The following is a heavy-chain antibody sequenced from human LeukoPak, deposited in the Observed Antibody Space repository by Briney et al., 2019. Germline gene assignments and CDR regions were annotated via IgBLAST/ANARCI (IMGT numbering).Heavy chain of an antibody. CDR3: ARVSLAAAGPRHYGMDV. Sequence: GGSLRLSCAASGFTFSSYGMHWVCQAPGKGLEWVAVIWYDGSNKYYADSVKGRFTISRDNSKNTLYLQMNSLRAEDTAVYYCARVSLAAAGPRHYGMDVWGQGTTVTVPS. CDR1: GFTFSSYG. CDR2: IWYDGSNK. D-gene: IGHD6-13*01. V-gene: IGHV3-33*01. J-gene: IGHJ6*02.